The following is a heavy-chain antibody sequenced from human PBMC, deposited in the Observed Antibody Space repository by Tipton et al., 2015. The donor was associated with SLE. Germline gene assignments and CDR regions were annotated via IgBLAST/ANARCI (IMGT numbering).Heavy chain of an antibody. CDR3: ARDQLDGGQLLYDPYYYYGMDV. J-gene: IGHJ6*02. CDR1: GYTFINYG. CDR2: IIPIFGTA. D-gene: IGHD2-2*02. V-gene: IGHV1-69*13. Sequence: QLVQSGAEVRKPGASVKVSCKTSGYTFINYGISWVRQAPGQGLEWMGGIIPIFGTANYAQKFQGRVTITADESTSTAYMELSSLRSEDTAVYYCARDQLDGGQLLYDPYYYYGMDVWGQGTTVTVSS.